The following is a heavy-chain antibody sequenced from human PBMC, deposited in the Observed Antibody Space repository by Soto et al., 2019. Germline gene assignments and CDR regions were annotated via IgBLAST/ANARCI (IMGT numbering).Heavy chain of an antibody. CDR2: IYYSGST. CDR1: GGSISSGGYY. Sequence: QVQLQESGPGLVRPSQTLSLTCTVSGGSISSGGYYWSWIRQHPGKGLEWIGHIYYSGSTYYNPSLRGRLTISVDTSKHRFSLKLTPVTAADTAVYYCAREGSYDGSGSPWDYWGQGTLFTVSS. J-gene: IGHJ4*02. V-gene: IGHV4-31*03. CDR3: AREGSYDGSGSPWDY. D-gene: IGHD3-10*01.